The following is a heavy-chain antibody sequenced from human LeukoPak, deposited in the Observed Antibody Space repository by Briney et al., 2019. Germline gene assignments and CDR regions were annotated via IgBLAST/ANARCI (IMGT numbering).Heavy chain of an antibody. Sequence: ASVKVSCKASGYTFTSYGISWVRQAPGQGLEWMGWISAYNGNTNYAQKLQGRVTMTTDTSTSTVYMELSSLRSEDTAVYYCARGTGLSYNWFDPWGQGTLVTVSS. CDR1: GYTFTSYG. D-gene: IGHD3-16*02. CDR3: ARGTGLSYNWFDP. CDR2: ISAYNGNT. V-gene: IGHV1-18*01. J-gene: IGHJ5*02.